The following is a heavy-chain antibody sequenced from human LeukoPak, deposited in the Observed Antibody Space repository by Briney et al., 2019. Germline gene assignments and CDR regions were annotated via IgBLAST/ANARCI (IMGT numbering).Heavy chain of an antibody. D-gene: IGHD5-18*01. Sequence: SETLSLTCTVSGGSISSSSYYWGWIRQPPGKGLEWIGSIYYSGSTYYNPSLKSRVTISVDTSKNQFSLKLSSVTAADTAVYXXXXQPSERGYSYANDYWGQGTLVTVSS. CDR2: IYYSGST. J-gene: IGHJ4*02. CDR1: GGSISSSSYY. CDR3: XXQPSERGYSYANDY. V-gene: IGHV4-39*01.